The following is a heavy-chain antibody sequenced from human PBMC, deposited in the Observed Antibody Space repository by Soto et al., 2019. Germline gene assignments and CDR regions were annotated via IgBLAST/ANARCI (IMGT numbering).Heavy chain of an antibody. Sequence: GESLKISCMGSGYSFTNSWLGWVRQIPGKGLEWMAIIYPGDSDTRYSPSFQGQVTISADKSITTAYLQLSSLTASDTAMYYCARLQAAMPAAAGMDVWGQGTAVTVSS. J-gene: IGHJ6*02. CDR2: IYPGDSDT. D-gene: IGHD2-2*01. V-gene: IGHV5-51*01. CDR3: ARLQAAMPAAAGMDV. CDR1: GYSFTNSW.